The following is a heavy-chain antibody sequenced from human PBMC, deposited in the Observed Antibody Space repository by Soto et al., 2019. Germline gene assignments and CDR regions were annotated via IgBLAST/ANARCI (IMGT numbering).Heavy chain of an antibody. V-gene: IGHV4-34*01. CDR2: INHSGST. CDR3: ARVLRSIAARPFDY. Sequence: QVQLQQWGAGLLKPSETLSLTCAVYGGSFSGYYWCWIRQPPGTGLEWIGEINHSGSTNYNPSLKSRVTISVDTSKNQFSLKLSSVTAADTAVYYCARVLRSIAARPFDYWGQGTLVTVSS. J-gene: IGHJ4*02. D-gene: IGHD6-6*01. CDR1: GGSFSGYY.